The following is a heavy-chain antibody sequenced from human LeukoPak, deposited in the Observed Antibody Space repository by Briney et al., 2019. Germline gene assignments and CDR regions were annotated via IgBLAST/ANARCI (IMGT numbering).Heavy chain of an antibody. CDR2: ISSSGSTI. Sequence: GGSLRLSCAASGFTFSDYYMSWIRQAPGKGLEWVSYISSSGSTIYYADSVKGRFTTSRDNAKNSLYLQMNSLRPEDTAVYYCAKDSMIVVVTFFDYWGQGTLVTVSS. CDR1: GFTFSDYY. J-gene: IGHJ4*02. D-gene: IGHD3-22*01. V-gene: IGHV3-11*04. CDR3: AKDSMIVVVTFFDY.